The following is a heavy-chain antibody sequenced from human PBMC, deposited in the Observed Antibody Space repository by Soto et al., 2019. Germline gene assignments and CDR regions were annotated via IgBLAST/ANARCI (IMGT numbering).Heavy chain of an antibody. Sequence: PGGSLRLSCAASGFTFSSYAMSWVRQAPGKGLEWVSAISGSGGSTYYADSVKGRFTISRDNSKNTLYLQMNSLRAEDTAVYYCAKAIDPVRVVVVVAATFFDYWGQGTLVTVSS. CDR1: GFTFSSYA. D-gene: IGHD2-15*01. J-gene: IGHJ4*02. CDR3: AKAIDPVRVVVVVAATFFDY. CDR2: ISGSGGST. V-gene: IGHV3-23*01.